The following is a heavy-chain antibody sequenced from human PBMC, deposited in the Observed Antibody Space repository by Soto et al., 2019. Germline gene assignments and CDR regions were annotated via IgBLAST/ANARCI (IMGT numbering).Heavy chain of an antibody. CDR3: ARINRSTRGSYSDT. CDR2: IYSGGQI. D-gene: IGHD2-2*01. CDR1: GFNVAVKY. Sequence: PGGSLRLSCAASGFNVAVKYMSWVRQAPGKGLEWVSVIYSGGQIYYADSVKGRFTISIDNSKNTVNLDMNVLRAEDTATYYCARINRSTRGSYSDTWGQGSLVTLSS. J-gene: IGHJ4*02. V-gene: IGHV3-53*01.